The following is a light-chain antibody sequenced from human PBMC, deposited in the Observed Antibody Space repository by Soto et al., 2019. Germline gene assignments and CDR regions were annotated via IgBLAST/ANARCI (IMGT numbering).Light chain of an antibody. V-gene: IGLV2-14*01. CDR3: FSFTTTSTHV. CDR2: EVN. Sequence: QSVLTQPASVSGSPGQSITISCTGASSYFCVSCDFVSWYQHHPGKAPKLMISEVNNRPSGVSNRFSGSKSGNTAYLTISGLQVEDEAEYFCFSFTTTSTHVFGTGTKVTVL. J-gene: IGLJ1*01. CDR1: SSYFCVSCDF.